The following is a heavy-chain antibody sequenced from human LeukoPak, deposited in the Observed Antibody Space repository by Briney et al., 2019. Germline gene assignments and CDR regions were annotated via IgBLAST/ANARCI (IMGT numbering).Heavy chain of an antibody. V-gene: IGHV3-15*01. CDR2: IKSKTDGGTT. Sequence: GSLRLSCAASGFTFSNAWISWVRQAPGKGLEWVGRIKSKTDGGTTDYAAPVKGRFTISRDDSKNTLYLQMNSLKTEDTAVYYCTTVKGTIDNDVWSGYYFGLDYWGQGTLVTVSS. D-gene: IGHD3-3*01. CDR1: GFTFSNAW. CDR3: TTVKGTIDNDVWSGYYFGLDY. J-gene: IGHJ4*02.